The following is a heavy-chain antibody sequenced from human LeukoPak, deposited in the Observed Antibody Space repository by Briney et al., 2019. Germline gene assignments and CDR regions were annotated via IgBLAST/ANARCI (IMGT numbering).Heavy chain of an antibody. V-gene: IGHV3-21*01. D-gene: IGHD6-13*01. CDR2: ISSSSSYI. CDR1: GFTFSSYG. J-gene: IGHJ6*03. Sequence: GGSLRLSCAASGFTFSSYGMHWVREAPGKGLEWVSSISSSSSYIYYADSVKGRFTISRDNAKNSMYLQMNSLRAEDTAVYYCARDRAAAGIPWDYFMDVWGKGTTVTVSS. CDR3: ARDRAAAGIPWDYFMDV.